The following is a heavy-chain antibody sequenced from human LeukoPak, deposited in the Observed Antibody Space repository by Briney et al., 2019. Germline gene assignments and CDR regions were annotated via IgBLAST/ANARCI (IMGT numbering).Heavy chain of an antibody. J-gene: IGHJ4*02. CDR3: ATFDYGSYAVY. V-gene: IGHV4-59*01. Sequence: SETLSLTCTVSGGSISSYYWSWIRQPPGKGLEWIGNIYCSGSTNYNPSLKSRVTISVHTSKNQFSLKLTSVTAADTAVYYCATFDYGSYAVYWGQGTLVTVSS. D-gene: IGHD1-26*01. CDR1: GGSISSYY. CDR2: IYCSGST.